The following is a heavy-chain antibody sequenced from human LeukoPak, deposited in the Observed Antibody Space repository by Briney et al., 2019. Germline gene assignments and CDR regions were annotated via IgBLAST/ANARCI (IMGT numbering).Heavy chain of an antibody. J-gene: IGHJ4*02. D-gene: IGHD6-19*01. V-gene: IGHV3-30*18. CDR2: ISYDGSNK. CDR3: AKDFRLGLVRGFDC. CDR1: GFTFSSYG. Sequence: GRSLRLSCAASGFTFSSYGMHWVRQAPGKGLEWVAVISYDGSNKYYADSVKGRFTISRDNSKNTLYLQMNSLRAEDTAVYYWAKDFRLGLVRGFDCWGQGTLVTVS.